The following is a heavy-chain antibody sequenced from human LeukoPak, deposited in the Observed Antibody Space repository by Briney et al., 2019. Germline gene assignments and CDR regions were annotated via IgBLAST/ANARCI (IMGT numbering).Heavy chain of an antibody. Sequence: GASVKVSCKASGYTFTNYAMHWVRQAPGQRLEWMGWINVGNGNTKYSQNFQGRVTITRDTSASTAYMELSSLRSEDTAVYYCARIKSGYDLGDYWGQGTLVTVSS. CDR1: GYTFTNYA. CDR3: ARIKSGYDLGDY. J-gene: IGHJ4*02. V-gene: IGHV1-3*01. CDR2: INVGNGNT. D-gene: IGHD5-12*01.